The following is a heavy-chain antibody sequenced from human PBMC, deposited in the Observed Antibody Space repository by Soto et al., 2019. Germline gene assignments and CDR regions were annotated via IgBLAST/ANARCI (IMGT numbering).Heavy chain of an antibody. CDR1: GGTFSSYT. CDR3: ASSMKRGSIAAAGTTAYTPFDY. J-gene: IGHJ4*02. V-gene: IGHV1-69*02. Sequence: GASVKVSCKASGGTFSSYTISWVRQALGQGLEWMGRIIPILGIANYAQKFQGRVTITADKSTSTAYMELSSLRSEDTAVYYCASSMKRGSIAAAGTTAYTPFDYWGQGTLDTVSS. D-gene: IGHD6-13*01. CDR2: IIPILGIA.